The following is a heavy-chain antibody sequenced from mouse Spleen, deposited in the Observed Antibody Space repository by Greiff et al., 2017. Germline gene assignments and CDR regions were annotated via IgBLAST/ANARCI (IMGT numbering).Heavy chain of an antibody. Sequence: EVQLQQSGPELVKPGASVKMSCKASGYTFTDYNMHWVKQSHGKSLEWIGYINPNNGGTSYNQKFKGKATLTVNKSSSTAYMELRSLTSEDSAVYYCAKDLLLPRDYYAMDYWGQGTSVTVSS. V-gene: IGHV1-22*01. CDR1: GYTFTDYN. D-gene: IGHD1-1*01. CDR2: INPNNGGT. CDR3: AKDLLLPRDYYAMDY. J-gene: IGHJ4*01.